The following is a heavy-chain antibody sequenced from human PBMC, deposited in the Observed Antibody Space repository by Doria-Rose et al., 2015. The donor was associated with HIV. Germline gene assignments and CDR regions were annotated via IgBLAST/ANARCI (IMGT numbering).Heavy chain of an antibody. V-gene: IGHV4-34*01. J-gene: IGHJ2*01. D-gene: IGHD6-13*01. CDR3: ARGRVDYSSSLFWYFDL. CDR1: GGSFSGYY. Sequence: SETLSLTCAVYGGSFSGYYWSWIRQPPGKGLEWIGEINHSGSTRYNPSLESRVTISVDTSQNQSSLKLTSVTAADTAVYYCARGRVDYSSSLFWYFDLWGRGTLVTVSS. CDR2: INHSGST.